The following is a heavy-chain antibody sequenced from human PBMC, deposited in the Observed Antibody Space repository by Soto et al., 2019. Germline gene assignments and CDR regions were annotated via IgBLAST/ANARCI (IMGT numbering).Heavy chain of an antibody. D-gene: IGHD2-15*01. CDR3: AKDFGQYCSGGSCYSTAI. V-gene: IGHV3-66*01. Sequence: SLRLSCAASGFTVSSNYMSWVCQAPGKGLEWVSVIYSGGSTYYADSVKGRFTISRDNSKNTLYLQMNSLRAEDTAVYYCAKDFGQYCSGGSCYSTAIWGQGTMVTVSS. J-gene: IGHJ3*02. CDR2: IYSGGST. CDR1: GFTVSSNY.